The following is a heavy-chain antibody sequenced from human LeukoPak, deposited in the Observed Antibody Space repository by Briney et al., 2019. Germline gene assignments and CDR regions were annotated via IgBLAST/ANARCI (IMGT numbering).Heavy chain of an antibody. CDR3: ARDPMVAARPGFDY. Sequence: ASVKVSCKASGYTFTGYYMHWVRQAPGQGLEWMGWINPNSGGTNYAQKFQGRVTMTRDTSISTAYMELSRLRSDDTAVYYCARDPMVAARPGFDYWGQGTLVTVSS. V-gene: IGHV1-2*02. CDR2: INPNSGGT. J-gene: IGHJ4*02. CDR1: GYTFTGYY. D-gene: IGHD2-15*01.